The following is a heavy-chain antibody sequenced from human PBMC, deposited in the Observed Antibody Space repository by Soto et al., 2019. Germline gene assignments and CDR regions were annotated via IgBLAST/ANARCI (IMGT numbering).Heavy chain of an antibody. D-gene: IGHD3-16*02. J-gene: IGHJ6*03. CDR2: MNPNSGNT. CDR1: GYTFTSYD. V-gene: IGHV1-8*01. CDR3: AMMITASGGVIVTYYYYYMDV. Sequence: QVQLVQSGAEVKKPGASVKVSCKASGYTFTSYDINWVRQATGQGLEWMGWMNPNSGNTGYAQKFQGRVTMTRNTSISTAYMELSSLRSEDTAVYYCAMMITASGGVIVTYYYYYMDVWGKGTTVTVSS.